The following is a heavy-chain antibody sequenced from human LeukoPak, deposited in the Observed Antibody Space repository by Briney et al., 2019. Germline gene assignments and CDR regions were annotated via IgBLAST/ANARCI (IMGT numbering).Heavy chain of an antibody. V-gene: IGHV3-7*01. CDR2: IKQDGSDK. CDR1: GFTFSSYW. Sequence: GGSLRLSCAASGFTFSSYWMSWVRQAPGKGLEWVANIKQDGSDKYYGDAVKGRFTISRDNAQNSLYLQMNSLRAEDTAVYYCARGGAAPDYWGQGTLVTVSS. J-gene: IGHJ4*02. D-gene: IGHD6-6*01. CDR3: ARGGAAPDY.